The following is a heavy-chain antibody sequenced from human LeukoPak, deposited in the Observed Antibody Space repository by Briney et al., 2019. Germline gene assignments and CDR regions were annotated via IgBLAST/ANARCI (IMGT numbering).Heavy chain of an antibody. J-gene: IGHJ6*04. Sequence: SGPTLVNPIQTLTLTCTFSGFSLSTSGVCVGWIRQPPGKALEWLAIIYWDDDKRYSPSPKSRLTITKDTSKNQVVLTMTNMDPVDTATYYCAHRPRGYDYYGMDVWGKGTTVTVSS. CDR3: AHRPRGYDYYGMDV. V-gene: IGHV2-5*02. CDR2: IYWDDDK. CDR1: GFSLSTSGVC.